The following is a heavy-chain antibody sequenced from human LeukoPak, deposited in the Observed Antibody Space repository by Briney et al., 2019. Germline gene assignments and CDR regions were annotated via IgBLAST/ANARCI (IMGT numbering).Heavy chain of an antibody. V-gene: IGHV3-23*01. CDR2: ISGSGGST. CDR3: ANRISGSSS. J-gene: IGHJ5*02. Sequence: PGGSLRLSCAASGFTFSSYAMSWVRQAPGKGLEWVSAISGSGGSTYYADSVKGRFTISRDNSQNTLYLQMNSLRVDDTGVYYCANRISGSSSWGQGTLVTVSS. D-gene: IGHD1-26*01. CDR1: GFTFSSYA.